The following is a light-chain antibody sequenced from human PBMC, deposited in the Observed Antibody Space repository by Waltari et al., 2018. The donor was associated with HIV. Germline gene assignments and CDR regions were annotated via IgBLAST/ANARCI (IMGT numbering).Light chain of an antibody. CDR2: EVS. V-gene: IGLV2-23*02. J-gene: IGLJ2*01. CDR1: SSDVESYYL. CDR3: YSYAGSSTCVV. Sequence: QSALTQPASVSGSPGQSITISCTGTSSDVESYYLVSWYQQHQGKAHKLMLYEVSKLPSGVANRVSSSKAGNTAALTIAVLQAEYEADYYCYSYAGSSTCVVFGGGTKLTVL.